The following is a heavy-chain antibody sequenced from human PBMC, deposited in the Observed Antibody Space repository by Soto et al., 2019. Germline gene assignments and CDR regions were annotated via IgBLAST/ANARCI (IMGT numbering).Heavy chain of an antibody. J-gene: IGHJ3*02. D-gene: IGHD3-22*01. CDR2: ISYDGSNK. Sequence: QVQLVESGGGVVQPGRSLRLSCAASGFTFSSYTMHWVRQAPGKGLEWVAVISYDGSNKYYADSVKGRFTISRDNSKNTLYLQMNSLRAEDTAVYYCAREGLLRSPSYYYDSSGYYEKTWGYAFDIWGQGTMVTVSS. V-gene: IGHV3-30-3*01. CDR1: GFTFSSYT. CDR3: AREGLLRSPSYYYDSSGYYEKTWGYAFDI.